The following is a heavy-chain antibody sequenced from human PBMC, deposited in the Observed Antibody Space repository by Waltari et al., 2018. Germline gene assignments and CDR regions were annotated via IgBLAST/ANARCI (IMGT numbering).Heavy chain of an antibody. V-gene: IGHV3-21*01. CDR3: ARDGRVTAAFDI. CDR2: ISSSSSYI. D-gene: IGHD4-4*01. Sequence: VQLVESGGGVVQPGRSLRLSCAASGFSFSSYSMNWVRQAPGKGLEWVSSISSSSSYIYYADSVKGRFTISRDNAKNSLYLQMNSLRAEDTAVYYCARDGRVTAAFDIWGQGTMVTVSS. J-gene: IGHJ3*02. CDR1: GFSFSSYS.